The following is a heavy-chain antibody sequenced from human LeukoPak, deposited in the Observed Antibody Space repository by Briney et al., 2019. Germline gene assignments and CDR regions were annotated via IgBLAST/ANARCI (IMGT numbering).Heavy chain of an antibody. CDR3: ARCLTLRGVRDVFDY. CDR1: GASISSIFYY. D-gene: IGHD3-10*01. J-gene: IGHJ4*02. V-gene: IGHV4-39*07. Sequence: SETLSLTCNVSGASISSIFYYWGWIRQPPGKGLEWIANIFHDGSSYFNPSLKSRVTISVDRSKKFFSLKLTSVTAADTAVYYCARCLTLRGVRDVFDYWGQGTLVTVSS. CDR2: IFHDGSS.